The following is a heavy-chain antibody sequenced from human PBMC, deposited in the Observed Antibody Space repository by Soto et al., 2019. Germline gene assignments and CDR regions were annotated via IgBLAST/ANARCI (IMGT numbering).Heavy chain of an antibody. J-gene: IGHJ4*02. V-gene: IGHV3-66*01. D-gene: IGHD6-19*01. CDR1: GFTVSSNY. Sequence: EVQLVESGGGLVQPGGSLRLSCAASGFTVSSNYMSWVRQAPGKGLEWVSVIYSGGGTYYADSVKGRFTISRDNSKNTLYLQMNSMRAEDTAVYYCARVGYSSGWLRNWGQGTLVTVSS. CDR3: ARVGYSSGWLRN. CDR2: IYSGGGT.